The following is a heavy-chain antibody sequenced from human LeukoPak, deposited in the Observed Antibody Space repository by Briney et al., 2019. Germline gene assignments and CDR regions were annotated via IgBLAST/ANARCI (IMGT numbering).Heavy chain of an antibody. V-gene: IGHV3-48*01. CDR2: ISSLSGTI. CDR1: GFTFSSYS. Sequence: GGSLRLSCVASGFTFSSYSMNWVRQAPGEGLEWVSYISSLSGTIYYADSVKGRFTISRDNAKNSLYLQMDSLRAEDTGVYYCARDQGGATSYWSQGTLVTVSS. D-gene: IGHD1-26*01. J-gene: IGHJ4*02. CDR3: ARDQGGATSY.